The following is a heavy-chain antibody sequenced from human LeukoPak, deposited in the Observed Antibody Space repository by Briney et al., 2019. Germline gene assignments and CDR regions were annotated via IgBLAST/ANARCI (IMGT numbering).Heavy chain of an antibody. CDR1: GFTFSSYW. J-gene: IGHJ3*02. V-gene: IGHV3-74*01. CDR2: INSDGSTT. D-gene: IGHD1-14*01. CDR3: ARHEWGITNAFDI. Sequence: QAGGSLRLSCAASGFTFSSYWMHWVRQTPGKGLVWVSRINSDGSTTSYADSVKGRFTISRDNAKNSLYLQMNSLRAEDTAVYYCARHEWGITNAFDIWGQGTMVTVSS.